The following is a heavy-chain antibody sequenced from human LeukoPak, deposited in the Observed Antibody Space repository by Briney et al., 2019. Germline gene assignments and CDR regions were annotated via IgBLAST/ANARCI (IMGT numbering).Heavy chain of an antibody. CDR3: ARGGGITMVRGVIIIRNYYYYGMGV. CDR1: GGSFSGYY. CDR2: INHSGST. Sequence: SETLSLTCAVYGGSFSGYYWSWIRQPPGKGLGWIGKINHSGSTNYNPSLKSRVTISVDTSKNQFSLKLSSVTAADTAVYYCARGGGITMVRGVIIIRNYYYYGMGVWGQGTTVTVSS. V-gene: IGHV4-34*01. J-gene: IGHJ6*02. D-gene: IGHD3-10*01.